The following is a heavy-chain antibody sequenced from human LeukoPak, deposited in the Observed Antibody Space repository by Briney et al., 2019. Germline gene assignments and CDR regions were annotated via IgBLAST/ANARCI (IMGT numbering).Heavy chain of an antibody. CDR3: ARVGWELLAAAFDI. Sequence: SETLSLICSVSRGSISSSNYYWGWIRQPPGKGLEWIGYIYYSGSTNYNPSLKSRVTISVDTSKNQFSLKLSSVTAADTAVYYCARVGWELLAAAFDIWGQGTMVTVSS. CDR1: RGSISSSNYY. J-gene: IGHJ3*02. D-gene: IGHD1-26*01. CDR2: IYYSGST. V-gene: IGHV4-61*05.